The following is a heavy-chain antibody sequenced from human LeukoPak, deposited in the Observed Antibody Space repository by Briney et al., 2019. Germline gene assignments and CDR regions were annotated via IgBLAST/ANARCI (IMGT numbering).Heavy chain of an antibody. CDR3: ARDQNSLGDY. CDR1: GFTFSSYG. V-gene: IGHV3-33*01. CDR2: IWYDGSNK. D-gene: IGHD1-26*01. Sequence: GGSLRLSCAASGFTFSSYGMHWVRQAPCKGLEWVAIIWYDGSNKYYADSVKGRFTISRDNSKNTLYLQMNSLRAEDTAVYYCARDQNSLGDYWGQGTLVTVSS. J-gene: IGHJ4*02.